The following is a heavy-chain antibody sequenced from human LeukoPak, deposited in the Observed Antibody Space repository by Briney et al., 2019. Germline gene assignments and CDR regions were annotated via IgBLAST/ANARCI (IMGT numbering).Heavy chain of an antibody. D-gene: IGHD3-3*01. Sequence: ASVKVSCKASGYTFTSYGISWVRQAPGQGLEWMGWINTNTGNPTYAQGFTGRFVFSLDTSVSTAYLQISSLKAEDTAVYYCARKEIFGVVEPYYYYYMDVWGKGTTVTVSS. J-gene: IGHJ6*03. V-gene: IGHV7-4-1*02. CDR3: ARKEIFGVVEPYYYYYMDV. CDR1: GYTFTSYG. CDR2: INTNTGNP.